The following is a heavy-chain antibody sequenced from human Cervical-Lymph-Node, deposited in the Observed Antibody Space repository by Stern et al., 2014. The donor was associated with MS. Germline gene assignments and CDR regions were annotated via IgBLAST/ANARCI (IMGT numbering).Heavy chain of an antibody. J-gene: IGHJ5*02. V-gene: IGHV5-51*03. CDR1: KYNFNTHW. Sequence: VQLVESGAEVKKPGESLKISCKGSKYNFNTHWIAWVRQMPGKGLEWLGKIHPGNSDPRYNPSLQGQVSISADKSITTAYLHFSSLKASDSAMYFCARHGGPNWNHEAHNWFDPWGQGTLVTVSS. D-gene: IGHD1-14*01. CDR3: ARHGGPNWNHEAHNWFDP. CDR2: IHPGNSDP.